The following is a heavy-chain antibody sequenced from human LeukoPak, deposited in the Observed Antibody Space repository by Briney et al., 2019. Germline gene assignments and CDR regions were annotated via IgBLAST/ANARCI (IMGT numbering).Heavy chain of an antibody. CDR3: AKGPLRGTAAAIDY. Sequence: GGSLRLSCAASGFTFSSYAMSWVRQAPGKGLEWVAVISYDGRNIHYPDSVKGRFTISRDISTDTLWLQMDSLRTEDTAVYYCAKGPLRGTAAAIDYWGQGTLVTVSS. CDR1: GFTFSSYA. CDR2: ISYDGRNI. D-gene: IGHD2-2*01. J-gene: IGHJ4*02. V-gene: IGHV3-30*18.